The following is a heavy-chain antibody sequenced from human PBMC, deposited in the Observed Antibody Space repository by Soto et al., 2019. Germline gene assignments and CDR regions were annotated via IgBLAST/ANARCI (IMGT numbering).Heavy chain of an antibody. CDR2: IYYSGST. V-gene: IGHV4-59*01. D-gene: IGHD4-4*01. CDR3: ARVVRSNHYYYMDV. Sequence: PSVTLSLTCTVSGGSISSYYWSWIRQPPGKGLEWIGYIYYSGSTNYNPSLKSRVTISVDTSKSQFSLTLSSVTAADTAVYYCARVVRSNHYYYMDVWGKGTTVTVSS. J-gene: IGHJ6*03. CDR1: GGSISSYY.